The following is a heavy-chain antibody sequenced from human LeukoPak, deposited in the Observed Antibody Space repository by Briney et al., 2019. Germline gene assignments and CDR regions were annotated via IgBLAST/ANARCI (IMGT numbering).Heavy chain of an antibody. D-gene: IGHD3-10*01. CDR2: INPNSGGT. Sequence: ASVKVSCKASGYTFTGYYMHWVRQAPGQGLEWMGWINPNSGGTNHAQKFQGRVTMTRDTSISTAYLELSRLRSDDTAVYYCARDRPLDADDYYGFYYFDYWGQGTLVTVSS. CDR3: ARDRPLDADDYYGFYYFDY. CDR1: GYTFTGYY. V-gene: IGHV1-2*02. J-gene: IGHJ4*02.